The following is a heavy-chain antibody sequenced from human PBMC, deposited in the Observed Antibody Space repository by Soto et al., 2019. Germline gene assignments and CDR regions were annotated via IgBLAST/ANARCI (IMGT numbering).Heavy chain of an antibody. CDR2: IWYDGSNK. CDR1: GFTFSSYG. V-gene: IGHV3-33*01. Sequence: GGSLRLSCAASGFTFSSYGMHWVRQAPGKGLEWVAVIWYDGSNKYYADSVKGRFTISRDNSKNTLYLQMNSLRAEDTAVYYCARDKNAAAGGYYGMDVWGQGTTVTV. D-gene: IGHD6-13*01. CDR3: ARDKNAAAGGYYGMDV. J-gene: IGHJ6*02.